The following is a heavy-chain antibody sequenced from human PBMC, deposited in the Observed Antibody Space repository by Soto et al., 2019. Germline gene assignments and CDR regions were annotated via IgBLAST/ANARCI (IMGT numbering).Heavy chain of an antibody. V-gene: IGHV1-69*01. Sequence: QVQLVQSGAEVKKPGSSVKVSCKASVGTFSSYAISWVRQAPGQGLEWMGVIIPIFVTANYAQKFQGRVTITADESTSTAYMELSSLRSEDTAVYYCARALTRCSGGSCYGGAFDIWGQGTMVTVSS. CDR1: VGTFSSYA. J-gene: IGHJ3*02. CDR3: ARALTRCSGGSCYGGAFDI. D-gene: IGHD2-15*01. CDR2: IIPIFVTA.